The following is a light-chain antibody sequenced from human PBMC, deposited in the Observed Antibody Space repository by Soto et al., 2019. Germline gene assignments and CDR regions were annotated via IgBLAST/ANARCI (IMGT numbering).Light chain of an antibody. J-gene: IGKJ1*01. CDR2: QAS. CDR1: QTIDRW. CDR3: QQYKIFPT. V-gene: IGKV1-5*03. Sequence: DIQMTRFPSTLSASVGDRVTITCRASQTIDRWLAWYQQKPGKAPNLLIYQASSLQGGVPSRFSGSGSGTEFTLTISSLQPDDFATYYCQQYKIFPTFGQGTKVEIK.